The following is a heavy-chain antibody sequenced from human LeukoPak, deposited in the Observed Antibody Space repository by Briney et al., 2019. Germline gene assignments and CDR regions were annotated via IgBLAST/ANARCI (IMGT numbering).Heavy chain of an antibody. J-gene: IGHJ4*02. V-gene: IGHV3-23*01. Sequence: GGSLRLSCAASGFTFSSYAMSWVRQAPGKGLEWVSAISGSGGSTYYADSVKGRFTISRDNSKNTLYLQMNSLRAEDTAVYYCARSGYSYGYYYWGQGTLVTVSS. CDR2: ISGSGGST. D-gene: IGHD5-18*01. CDR1: GFTFSSYA. CDR3: ARSGYSYGYYY.